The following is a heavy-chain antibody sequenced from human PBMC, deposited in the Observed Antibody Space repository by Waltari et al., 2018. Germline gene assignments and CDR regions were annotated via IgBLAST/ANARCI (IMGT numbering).Heavy chain of an antibody. Sequence: EVQLVESGGGLVQPGGSLRLSCVASGFTVSSNYMSWVRQAPGKGLEWVSVIYSGGSTYYADSVEGRFTISRDNSKNTLYLQMNSLRAEDTAVYYCARTKYGSGSQSYDYWGQGTLVTVSS. CDR2: IYSGGST. CDR1: GFTVSSNY. D-gene: IGHD3-10*01. CDR3: ARTKYGSGSQSYDY. J-gene: IGHJ4*02. V-gene: IGHV3-53*01.